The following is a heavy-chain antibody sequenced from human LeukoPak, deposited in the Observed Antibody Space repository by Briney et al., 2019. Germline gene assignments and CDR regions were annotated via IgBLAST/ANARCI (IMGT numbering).Heavy chain of an antibody. D-gene: IGHD2-21*02. CDR1: GFTFGDYA. Sequence: PGGSLRLSCTGSGFTFGDYAMNWVPQVPGKGLEWIGFIRSKTYDKTTEYAASVKDRFTISRDDSKNIAYLQINSLKVEDTAVYYCSRSGSGDCYFCRPGQDWGQGTLITVSS. J-gene: IGHJ4*02. CDR3: SRSGSGDCYFCRPGQD. CDR2: IRSKTYDKTT. V-gene: IGHV3-49*04.